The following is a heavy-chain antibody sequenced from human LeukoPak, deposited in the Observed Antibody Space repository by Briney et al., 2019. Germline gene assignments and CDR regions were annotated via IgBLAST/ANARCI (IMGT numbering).Heavy chain of an antibody. Sequence: PSETLSLTCAVYGGSFSGYYWSWVRQPPGKGLEWVGEINHSGSTNYNPSLKSRVTISVDTSKTQSSPKLSSVTAADTAVYYCARADVVGAARGYAFDIWGQGTMVTVSS. CDR2: INHSGST. J-gene: IGHJ3*02. V-gene: IGHV4-34*01. D-gene: IGHD2-2*01. CDR3: ARADVVGAARGYAFDI. CDR1: GGSFSGYY.